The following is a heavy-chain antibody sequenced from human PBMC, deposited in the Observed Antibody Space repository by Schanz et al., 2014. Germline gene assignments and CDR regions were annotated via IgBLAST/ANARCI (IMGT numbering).Heavy chain of an antibody. J-gene: IGHJ6*02. CDR2: ISGSNGNT. CDR1: GGTFSTYT. D-gene: IGHD3-10*01. CDR3: ARAKRFGDMDV. V-gene: IGHV1-18*01. Sequence: QVQLVQSGAEVKKPGSSVKVSCKASGGTFSTYTISCVRQAPGQGLEWLGWISGSNGNTNYTQKFQGRVTMTIDPYTSTAYMELRNLRSDDTAVYYCARAKRFGDMDVWGQGTTVTVSS.